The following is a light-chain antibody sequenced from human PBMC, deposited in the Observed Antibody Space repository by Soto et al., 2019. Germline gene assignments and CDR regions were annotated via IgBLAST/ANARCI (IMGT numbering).Light chain of an antibody. Sequence: EIVLTQSPGTLSLSPGERATLSCRASQSLSSYLAWYQQKPGQAPRLLIYGASSRDNGIPDRFSGSGSGTDFTLTISRLEPEDFAVYYCRQYGSSPSYTFGQGTKLEIK. CDR3: RQYGSSPSYT. V-gene: IGKV3-20*01. J-gene: IGKJ2*01. CDR2: GAS. CDR1: QSLSSY.